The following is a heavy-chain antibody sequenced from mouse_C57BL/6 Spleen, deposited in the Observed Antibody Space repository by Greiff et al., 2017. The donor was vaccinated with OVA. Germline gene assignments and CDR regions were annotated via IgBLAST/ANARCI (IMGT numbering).Heavy chain of an antibody. V-gene: IGHV1-50*01. D-gene: IGHD2-14*01. CDR2: LDPSDSYP. J-gene: IGHJ3*01. CDR1: GYTFTSYW. Sequence: VQLQQPGAELVKPGASVKLSCKASGYTFTSYWMQWVKQRPGQGLEWIGELDPSDSYPNYNQKFKGKATLTIDTSSSTAYMQLSSLTSEDSAVYYCARGVPFAYWGQGTLVTVSA. CDR3: ARGVPFAY.